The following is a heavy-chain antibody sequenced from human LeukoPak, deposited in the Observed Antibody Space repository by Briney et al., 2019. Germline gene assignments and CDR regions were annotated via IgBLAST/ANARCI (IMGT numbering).Heavy chain of an antibody. CDR2: ISGSGGST. J-gene: IGHJ4*02. V-gene: IGHV3-23*01. CDR3: ARDAWGTTVTHFDY. Sequence: GGSLRLSCAASGFTFSSYAMSWVRQAPGKGLEWVSAISGSGGSTYYADSVKGRFTISRDNSKNTLYLQMNSLRAEDTAAYYCARDAWGTTVTHFDYWGQGTLVTVSS. CDR1: GFTFSSYA. D-gene: IGHD4-17*01.